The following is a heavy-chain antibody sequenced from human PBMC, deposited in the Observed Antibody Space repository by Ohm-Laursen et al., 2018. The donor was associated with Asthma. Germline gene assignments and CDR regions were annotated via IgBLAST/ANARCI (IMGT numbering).Heavy chain of an antibody. CDR2: ISPDNGNT. Sequence: AASVKVSCKASGYTFTRYTITWVRQAPGQGLEWMGWISPDNGNTNYAQKLQGRVTMTTDTSTSTAYMELRSLRSDDTAVYYCARTRDAADSYDYWGQGTLVTVSS. D-gene: IGHD2-2*01. CDR1: GYTFTRYT. CDR3: ARTRDAADSYDY. V-gene: IGHV1-18*01. J-gene: IGHJ4*02.